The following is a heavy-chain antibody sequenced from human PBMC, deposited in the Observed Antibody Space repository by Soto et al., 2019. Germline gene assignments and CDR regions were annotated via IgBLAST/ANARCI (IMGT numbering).Heavy chain of an antibody. Sequence: XLQESGPGLVEPSQTLSLTCTVSGDSISTDNYYWSWIRQHPGKGLEWIGYIFYSGATSYNPSLKRRLTMSGDTSKNQFSRRLSSVTAADTAVYYCARGPTVTSDFWGQGTLVTVSS. CDR3: ARGPTVTSDF. D-gene: IGHD4-17*01. J-gene: IGHJ4*02. CDR2: IFYSGAT. CDR1: GDSISTDNYY. V-gene: IGHV4-31*03.